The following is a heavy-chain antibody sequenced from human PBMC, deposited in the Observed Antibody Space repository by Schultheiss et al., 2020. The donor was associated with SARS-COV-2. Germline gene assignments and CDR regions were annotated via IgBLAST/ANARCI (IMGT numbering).Heavy chain of an antibody. CDR1: GYTFTSYY. CDR3: ARDLLGYYDFWRGHDYFDY. D-gene: IGHD3-3*01. Sequence: ASVKVSCKASGYTFTSYYMHWVRQAPGQGLEWMGIINPSGGSTSYAQKFQGRVTMTRDTSTSTVYMELSSLRSEDTAVYYCARDLLGYYDFWRGHDYFDYWGQGTLVTVSS. CDR2: INPSGGST. J-gene: IGHJ4*02. V-gene: IGHV1-46*03.